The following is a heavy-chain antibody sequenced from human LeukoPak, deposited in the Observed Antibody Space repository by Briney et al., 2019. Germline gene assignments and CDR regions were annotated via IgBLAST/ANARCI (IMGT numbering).Heavy chain of an antibody. Sequence: SETLSLTCAVYGGSFSGYYWSWIRQPPGKGLEWIGEINHSGSTNYNPSLKSRVTISVDTSKNQFSLKLSSVTAADTAVYYCARIGYYGSGSPSDYWGQGTLVTVS. V-gene: IGHV4-34*01. CDR1: GGSFSGYY. D-gene: IGHD3-10*01. J-gene: IGHJ4*02. CDR2: INHSGST. CDR3: ARIGYYGSGSPSDY.